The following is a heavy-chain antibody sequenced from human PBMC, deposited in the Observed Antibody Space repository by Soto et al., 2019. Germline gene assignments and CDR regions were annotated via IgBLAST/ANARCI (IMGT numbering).Heavy chain of an antibody. CDR1: GGSITSGDYY. CDR2: ISYSGRT. V-gene: IGHV4-31*01. CDR3: ARRLPLGELSLGY. D-gene: IGHD3-16*02. J-gene: IGHJ4*02. Sequence: QVQLQESGPGLVKPSQTLSLTCTVSGGSITSGDYYSSWIRQHPGKGLEWIGYISYSGRTYYNPSLQSLVTMSMDTTRNQFSLKLSAVTAADTAVDYCARRLPLGELSLGYWGQGTLVTVSS.